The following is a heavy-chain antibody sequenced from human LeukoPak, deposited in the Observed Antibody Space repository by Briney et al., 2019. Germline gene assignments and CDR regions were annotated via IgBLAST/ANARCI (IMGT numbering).Heavy chain of an antibody. J-gene: IGHJ3*02. V-gene: IGHV4-39*07. CDR2: IYYSGST. Sequence: SETLSLTCTVSGGSISSSSYYWGWIRQPPGKGLEWIGSIYYSGSTCYNPSLKSRVTISVDTSKNQFSLKLSSVTAADTAVYYCARAAQLWFESGAFDIWGQGTMVTVSS. CDR1: GGSISSSSYY. CDR3: ARAAQLWFESGAFDI. D-gene: IGHD5-18*01.